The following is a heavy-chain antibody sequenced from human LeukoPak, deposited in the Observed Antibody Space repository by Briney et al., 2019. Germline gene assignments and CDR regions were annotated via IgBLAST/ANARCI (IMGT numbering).Heavy chain of an antibody. J-gene: IGHJ3*02. CDR1: GGTFSSYA. CDR2: IIPIFGTA. D-gene: IGHD3-22*01. CDR3: AGRGHYDSIWFLDHAFDI. V-gene: IGHV1-69*13. Sequence: SVKVSCKASGGTFSSYAISWVRQAPGQGLEWIGVIIPIFGTANYAQKFQGRVTITADESTSTAYMELSSLRSEDTAVYYCAGRGHYDSIWFLDHAFDIWGQGTMVTVSS.